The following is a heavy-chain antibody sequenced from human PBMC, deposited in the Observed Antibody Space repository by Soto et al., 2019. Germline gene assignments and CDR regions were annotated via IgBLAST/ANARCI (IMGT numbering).Heavy chain of an antibody. CDR3: ARGALGGRTPPGY. D-gene: IGHD1-26*01. CDR1: GGSISSGGYY. CDR2: IYYSGST. V-gene: IGHV4-31*03. Sequence: SETLSLTCTVSGGSISSGGYYWSWIRQHPGKGLEWIGYIYYSGSTYYNPSLKSRVTISVDTSKNQFSLKLSSVTAADTAVYYCARGALGGRTPPGYWGQGTLVTVSS. J-gene: IGHJ4*02.